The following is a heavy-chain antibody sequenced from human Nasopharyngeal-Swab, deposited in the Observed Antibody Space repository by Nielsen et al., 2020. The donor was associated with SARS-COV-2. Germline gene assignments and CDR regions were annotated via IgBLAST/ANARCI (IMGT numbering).Heavy chain of an antibody. Sequence: GESLKISCAASGISFSSCAMIWVRQAPGKGLEWVASISGSGDTTYYADSVKGRFTVSRDNSKNTLYLQMNSLRAEDTAVYYCARGIIAAAEDWGQGTLVTVSS. V-gene: IGHV3-23*01. CDR3: ARGIIAAAED. D-gene: IGHD6-13*01. J-gene: IGHJ4*02. CDR1: GISFSSCA. CDR2: ISGSGDTT.